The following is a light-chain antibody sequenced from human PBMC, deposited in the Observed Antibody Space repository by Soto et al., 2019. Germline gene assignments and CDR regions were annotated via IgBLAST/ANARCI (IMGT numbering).Light chain of an antibody. CDR2: DAS. V-gene: IGKV3-11*01. CDR1: QSVSSY. J-gene: IGKJ5*01. Sequence: IVFAQSPATLSFSPGERATLSCRASQSVSSYLAWYQQKPGQAPRLLIYDASNRATGIPARFSGSGSGTDFTLTISSLEPEDFAVYYCQQRSNWPITFGQGTRLEIK. CDR3: QQRSNWPIT.